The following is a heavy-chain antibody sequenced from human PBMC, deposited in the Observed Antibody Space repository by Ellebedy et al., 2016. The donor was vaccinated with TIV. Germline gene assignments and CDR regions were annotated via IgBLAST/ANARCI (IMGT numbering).Heavy chain of an antibody. CDR2: INHSGTT. J-gene: IGHJ4*02. CDR3: ARDRFGGNFDY. Sequence: SETLSLTXGVYGESFSGYYWSWIRQFPGKGLEWIGEINHSGTTNYNPSLKSRVSISVDTSKNRFSLILNSVTAADTAVYYCARDRFGGNFDYWGQGTLVTVSS. V-gene: IGHV4-34*01. D-gene: IGHD3-3*01. CDR1: GESFSGYY.